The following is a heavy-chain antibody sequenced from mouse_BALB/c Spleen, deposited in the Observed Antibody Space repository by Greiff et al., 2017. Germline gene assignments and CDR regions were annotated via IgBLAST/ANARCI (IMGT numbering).Heavy chain of an antibody. Sequence: VKLMESGPGLVAPSQSLSITCTVSGFSLTSYGVHWVRQPPGKGLEWLGVIWAGGSTNYNSALMSRLSISKDNSKSQVFLKMNSLQTDDTAMYYCARGIYYDYDEGVYYAMDYWGQGTSVTVSS. CDR1: GFSLTSYG. D-gene: IGHD2-4*01. CDR2: IWAGGST. J-gene: IGHJ4*01. V-gene: IGHV2-9*02. CDR3: ARGIYYDYDEGVYYAMDY.